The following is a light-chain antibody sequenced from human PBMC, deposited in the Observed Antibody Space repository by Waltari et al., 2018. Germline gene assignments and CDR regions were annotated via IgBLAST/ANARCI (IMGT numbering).Light chain of an antibody. Sequence: QLVLTQSPSASASLGASAKLTCTLSSGHSSNPIAWHQQPPGKGPRYLMKLNSDGSHSKEDGIPDRFSGSSSGAERYLTISSLQSEDEADYYCQTWGTGIVVFGGGTKLTVL. CDR2: LNSDGSH. CDR3: QTWGTGIVV. CDR1: SGHSSNP. J-gene: IGLJ2*01. V-gene: IGLV4-69*01.